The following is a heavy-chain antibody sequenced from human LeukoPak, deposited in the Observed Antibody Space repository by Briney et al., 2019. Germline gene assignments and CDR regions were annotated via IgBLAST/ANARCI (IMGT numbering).Heavy chain of an antibody. CDR3: ASLEKGDFDY. V-gene: IGHV1-69*04. J-gene: IGHJ4*02. CDR1: GGTFSSYA. Sequence: ASVKVSCKASGGTFSSYAISWVRQAPGQGLEWMGRIIPILGIANYAQKFQGRVTITADKSTSTAYMELSSLKSEDTAVYYCASLEKGDFDYWGQGTLVTVSS. CDR2: IIPILGIA.